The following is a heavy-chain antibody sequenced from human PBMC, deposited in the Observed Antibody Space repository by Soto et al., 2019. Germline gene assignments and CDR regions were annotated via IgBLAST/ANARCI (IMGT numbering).Heavy chain of an antibody. CDR1: GGSISSYY. Sequence: QVQLQESGPGLVKPSETLSLTCTVSGGSISSYYWSWIRQPPGKGLEWIGYIYYSGSTNYNPSLKSRVTISVDTSKNQFSLKLSSVTAADTAVYYCARVDGYKSYWGQGTLVTVSS. CDR3: ARVDGYKSY. D-gene: IGHD5-12*01. CDR2: IYYSGST. V-gene: IGHV4-59*01. J-gene: IGHJ4*02.